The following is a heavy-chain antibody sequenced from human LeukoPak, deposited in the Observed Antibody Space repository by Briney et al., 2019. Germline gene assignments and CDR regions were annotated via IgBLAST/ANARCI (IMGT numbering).Heavy chain of an antibody. CDR2: IKQDGSEK. J-gene: IGHJ6*02. D-gene: IGHD2-2*01. V-gene: IGHV3-7*01. Sequence: GGSLRLSCAASGFTFSSCWMSWVRQAPGKGLEWVANIKQDGSEKYYVDSVKGRFTISRDNAKNSLYLQMNGLRAEDTAVYYCARGYCSSTSCYYYYYYYGMDVWGQGTTVTVSS. CDR3: ARGYCSSTSCYYYYYYYGMDV. CDR1: GFTFSSCW.